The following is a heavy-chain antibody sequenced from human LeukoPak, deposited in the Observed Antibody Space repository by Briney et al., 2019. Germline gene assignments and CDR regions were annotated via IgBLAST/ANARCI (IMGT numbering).Heavy chain of an antibody. V-gene: IGHV3-48*02. CDR1: GFTFSSYN. Sequence: GGSLRLSCVASGFTFSSYNMNWVRQAPGKGLEWVSYISSGGSPIFYADSVKGRFTISRDNAKNSLYLQMNSLRDEDTAVYYCARGGTYCPDYWGQGTLVTVSS. CDR3: ARGGTYCPDY. J-gene: IGHJ4*02. D-gene: IGHD1-26*01. CDR2: ISSGGSPI.